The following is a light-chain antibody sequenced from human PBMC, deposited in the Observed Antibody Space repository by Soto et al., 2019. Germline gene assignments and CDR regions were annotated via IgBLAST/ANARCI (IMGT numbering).Light chain of an antibody. CDR2: VVG. V-gene: IGLV2-14*03. J-gene: IGLJ1*01. Sequence: QSVLSQPDSVFRSMGEALTIPCIVTSSDGGGYNSVSWYQHHPGKAPKLVLYVVGDRPSGVFFRFSGSKSGNTSSLTISFLQAADEADYFYSSCTSSMTNVFGRGTKVTVL. CDR3: SSCTSSMTNV. CDR1: SSDGGGYNS.